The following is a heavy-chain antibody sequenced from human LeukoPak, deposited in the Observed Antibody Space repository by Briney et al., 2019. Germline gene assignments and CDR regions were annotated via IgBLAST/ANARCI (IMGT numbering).Heavy chain of an antibody. V-gene: IGHV1-8*03. D-gene: IGHD3-3*01. CDR3: ARHHYDFWSGYLY. Sequence: ASVKVSSKASGYTFTSYDINWVRQATGQGLEWMGWMNPNSGNTGYAQKFQGRVTITRNTSISTAYMELSSLRSEDTAVYYCARHHYDFWSGYLYWGQGTLVTVSS. CDR1: GYTFTSYD. CDR2: MNPNSGNT. J-gene: IGHJ4*02.